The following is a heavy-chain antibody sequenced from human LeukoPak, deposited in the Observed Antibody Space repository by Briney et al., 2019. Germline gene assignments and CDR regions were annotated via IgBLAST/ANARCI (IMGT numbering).Heavy chain of an antibody. CDR1: GFTFSSYS. V-gene: IGHV3-21*01. J-gene: IGHJ3*02. D-gene: IGHD1-26*01. Sequence: PGGSLRPSCAASGFTFSSYSMNWVRQAPGKGLEWVSSISSSSSYIYYADSVKGRFTISRDNAKNSLYLQMNSLRAEDTAVYYCAREATSGSYSYVSPRGPRDAFDIWGQGTMVTVSS. CDR2: ISSSSSYI. CDR3: AREATSGSYSYVSPRGPRDAFDI.